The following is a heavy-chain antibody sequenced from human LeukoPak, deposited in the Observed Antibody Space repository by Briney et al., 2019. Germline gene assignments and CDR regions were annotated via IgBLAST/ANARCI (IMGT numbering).Heavy chain of an antibody. Sequence: SETLSLTCTVSGGSISSYYWSWIRQPPGKGLEWIGYIYYSGSTNYNPSLKSRVTISVDTSKNQFSLKLSPVTAADTAVYYCARGRYSSDFDPWGQGTLVTVSS. J-gene: IGHJ5*02. CDR1: GGSISSYY. CDR2: IYYSGST. V-gene: IGHV4-59*01. CDR3: ARGRYSSDFDP. D-gene: IGHD6-19*01.